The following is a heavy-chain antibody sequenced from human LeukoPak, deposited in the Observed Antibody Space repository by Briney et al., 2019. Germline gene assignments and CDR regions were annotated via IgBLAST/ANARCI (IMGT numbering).Heavy chain of an antibody. Sequence: ASVKVSCKASGYTFTSYDINWVRQATGQGLEWMGWMNPNSGNTGYAQKFQGRVTMTRNTSISTAYMELSSLRSEDTAVYYCARGPYFYYGMDVWGQGTTVTVSS. CDR1: GYTFTSYD. J-gene: IGHJ6*02. V-gene: IGHV1-8*01. CDR2: MNPNSGNT. CDR3: ARGPYFYYGMDV.